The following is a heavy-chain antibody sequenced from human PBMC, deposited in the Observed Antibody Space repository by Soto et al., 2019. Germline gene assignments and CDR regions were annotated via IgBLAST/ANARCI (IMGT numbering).Heavy chain of an antibody. CDR3: GRAHYYDSSGPTLDF. Sequence: ASVKVSCKASGYSLRSFFIHWVRQAPGQGLECMGIMNPSGVTTYYAQKFQGRLTVTRDTSTNTVYMELSSLRSEDTAVYYCGRAHYYDSSGPTLDFWGQGTPVTVS. CDR1: GYSLRSFF. J-gene: IGHJ4*02. V-gene: IGHV1-46*03. D-gene: IGHD3-22*01. CDR2: MNPSGVTT.